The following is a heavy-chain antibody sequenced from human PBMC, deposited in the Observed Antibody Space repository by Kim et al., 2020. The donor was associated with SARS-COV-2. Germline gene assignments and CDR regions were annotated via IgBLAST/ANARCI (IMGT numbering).Heavy chain of an antibody. Sequence: SETLSLTCTVSGGSISSSSYYWGWIRQPPGKGLEWIGSIYYSGSTYYNPSLKSRVTISVDTSKNQFSLKLSSVTAADTAVYYCARGYSNYEGYYYYGMDVWGQGTTVTVSS. J-gene: IGHJ6*02. CDR1: GGSISSSSYY. CDR2: IYYSGST. CDR3: ARGYSNYEGYYYYGMDV. D-gene: IGHD4-4*01. V-gene: IGHV4-39*01.